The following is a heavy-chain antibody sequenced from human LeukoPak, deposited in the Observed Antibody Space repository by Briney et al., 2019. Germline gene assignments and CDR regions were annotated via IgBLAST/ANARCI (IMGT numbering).Heavy chain of an antibody. V-gene: IGHV3-7*01. D-gene: IGHD6-19*01. CDR3: TRGMKYSTGWYYMDV. J-gene: IGHJ6*03. CDR1: AFTFSDYW. Sequence: GGSLRLSCAASAFTFSDYWMTWVRQAPGKGLERVANIKEDGSEKYYVDSVKGRFTISRDNAKNSLYLQMSSLRDDDTAVYYCTRGMKYSTGWYYMDVWGKGTTVTISS. CDR2: IKEDGSEK.